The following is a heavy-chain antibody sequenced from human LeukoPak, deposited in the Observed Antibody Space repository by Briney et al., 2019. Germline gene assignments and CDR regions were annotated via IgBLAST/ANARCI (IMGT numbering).Heavy chain of an antibody. J-gene: IGHJ4*02. D-gene: IGHD1-26*01. V-gene: IGHV3-21*01. CDR2: ISNSSSYI. CDR1: GFTFSSYS. Sequence: PGGSLRLSCAASGFTFSSYSMHWVRQAPGKGLEWVSSISNSSSYIFYADSMKGRFTISRNNAENSLYLQMSSLRAEDTAVYYCARAPTGVLGPTPAGYWGQGTLVTVSS. CDR3: ARAPTGVLGPTPAGY.